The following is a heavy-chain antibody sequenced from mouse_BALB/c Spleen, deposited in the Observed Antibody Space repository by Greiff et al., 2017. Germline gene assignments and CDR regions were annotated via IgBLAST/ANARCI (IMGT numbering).Heavy chain of an antibody. Sequence: EVQLQESGGGLVKPGGSLKLSCAASGFTFSDYYMYWVRQTPEKRLEWVATISDGGSYTYYPDSVKGRFTISRDNAKNNLYLQMSSLKSEDTAMYYCARSYYGYEKYYAMDYWGQGTSVTVSS. CDR2: ISDGGSYT. CDR3: ARSYYGYEKYYAMDY. CDR1: GFTFSDYY. J-gene: IGHJ4*01. D-gene: IGHD1-2*01. V-gene: IGHV5-4*02.